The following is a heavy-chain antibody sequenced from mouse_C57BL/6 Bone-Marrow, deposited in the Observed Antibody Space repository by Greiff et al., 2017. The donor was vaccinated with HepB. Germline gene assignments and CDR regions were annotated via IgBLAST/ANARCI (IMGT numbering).Heavy chain of an antibody. CDR2: INSDGGST. CDR3: ERQSYYGYMDY. V-gene: IGHV5-2*01. CDR1: EYEFPSHD. J-gene: IGHJ4*01. D-gene: IGHD1-2*01. Sequence: EVKLMESGGGLVQPGESLKLSCESNEYEFPSHDMSWVRKTPEKRLELVAAINSDGGSTYYPDTMERRFIISRDNTKKTLYLQMSSLRSQDTALYYCERQSYYGYMDYWGQGTSVTVSS.